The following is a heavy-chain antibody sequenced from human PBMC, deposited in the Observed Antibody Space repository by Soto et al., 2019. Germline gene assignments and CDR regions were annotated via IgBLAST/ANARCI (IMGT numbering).Heavy chain of an antibody. Sequence: QVQLVQSGAEVKKPGSSVKVSCKASGGTFSSYAISWVRQAPGQGLEWMGGIIPIFGTANYAQKFQGRVTITADESTSTAYMELSSLRSEDTAVYYCARDLGPYGGKSQVGWFDPWGQGTLVTVSS. CDR3: ARDLGPYGGKSQVGWFDP. V-gene: IGHV1-69*01. J-gene: IGHJ5*02. CDR2: IIPIFGTA. D-gene: IGHD4-17*01. CDR1: GGTFSSYA.